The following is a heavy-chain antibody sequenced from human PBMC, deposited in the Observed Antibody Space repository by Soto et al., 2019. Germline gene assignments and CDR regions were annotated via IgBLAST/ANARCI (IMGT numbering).Heavy chain of an antibody. D-gene: IGHD6-6*01. CDR3: ATMWFGSSSLPYYFDY. V-gene: IGHV3-48*03. Sequence: HPGGSLRLSCAASGFTFSSYEMNWVRQAPGKGLEWVSYISSSGSTIYYADSVKGRFTISRDNAKNSLYLQMNSLRAEDTAVYYCATMWFGSSSLPYYFDYWGQGTLVTVSS. CDR2: ISSSGSTI. J-gene: IGHJ4*02. CDR1: GFTFSSYE.